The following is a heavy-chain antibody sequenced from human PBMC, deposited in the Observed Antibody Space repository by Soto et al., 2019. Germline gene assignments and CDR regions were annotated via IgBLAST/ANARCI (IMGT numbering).Heavy chain of an antibody. Sequence: GGSLRLSCAASGFTFSSYWMHWVRQAPGKGLVWVSRINSDGSGTSYADSVKGRFTISRDNAKNTLYLQMNSLRAEDTAVYYCARTQGYYDFWSGYFFYYYYGMDVWGQGTTVTVSS. CDR3: ARTQGYYDFWSGYFFYYYYGMDV. CDR1: GFTFSSYW. J-gene: IGHJ6*02. CDR2: INSDGSGT. D-gene: IGHD3-3*01. V-gene: IGHV3-74*01.